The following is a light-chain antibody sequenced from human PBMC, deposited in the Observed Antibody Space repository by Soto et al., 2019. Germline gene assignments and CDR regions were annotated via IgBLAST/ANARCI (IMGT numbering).Light chain of an antibody. Sequence: DLQMTQSPSTLSASVADRATITSRATQTTSSWLAWYQQKPGKAPKLLLYDVSSLESGVPSRVSGSGSGTEFILTSNGLQPDDCATYFGQQFKSGTWTFGQGTKVDIK. J-gene: IGKJ1*01. V-gene: IGKV1-5*01. CDR3: QQFKSGTWT. CDR1: QTTSSW. CDR2: DVS.